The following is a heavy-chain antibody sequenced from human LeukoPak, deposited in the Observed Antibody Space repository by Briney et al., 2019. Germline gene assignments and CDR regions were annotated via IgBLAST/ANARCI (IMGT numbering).Heavy chain of an antibody. CDR2: IYTSGST. Sequence: PSETLSLTCTVSGGSISSYYWTWIPQPAGKGLEWIGRIYTSGSTNYNPSLKSRVTMSVDTSKNQFSLKLSSVTAADTAVYYCARDGGYCSGGSCYSLSSFWFDPWGQGTLVTVSS. J-gene: IGHJ5*02. V-gene: IGHV4-4*07. CDR3: ARDGGYCSGGSCYSLSSFWFDP. CDR1: GGSISSYY. D-gene: IGHD2-15*01.